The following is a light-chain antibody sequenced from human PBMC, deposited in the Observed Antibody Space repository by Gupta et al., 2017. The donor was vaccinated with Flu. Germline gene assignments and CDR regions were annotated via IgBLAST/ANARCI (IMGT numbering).Light chain of an antibody. CDR2: RDS. J-gene: IGLJ2*01. CDR1: ALPKQD. CDR3: QSADSSGSYVV. Sequence: SYELTQPPSVSVSPGQTARISCSGDALPKQDAYWYQQKPGQAPVLVRYRDSERPSGIPERFAGSSSGTTVKLTISGVQAEDEADYYCQSADSSGSYVVFGGGTKLTVL. V-gene: IGLV3-25*02.